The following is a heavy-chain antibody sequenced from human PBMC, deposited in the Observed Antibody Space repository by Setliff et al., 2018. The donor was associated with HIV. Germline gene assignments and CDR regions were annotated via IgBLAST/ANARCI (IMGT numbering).Heavy chain of an antibody. CDR2: IYTGGAT. V-gene: IGHV3-66*02. D-gene: IGHD3-22*01. CDR1: GVTVSKNY. Sequence: PGGSLRLSCAASGVTVSKNYMSWVRQAPGKGLEWASVIYTGGATFYADSVKARFTISRDNSRNTLYLQMNSLRAEDTALYYCAKDMEYDTSVYYHWYFDLWGRGALVTVSS. J-gene: IGHJ2*01. CDR3: AKDMEYDTSVYYHWYFDL.